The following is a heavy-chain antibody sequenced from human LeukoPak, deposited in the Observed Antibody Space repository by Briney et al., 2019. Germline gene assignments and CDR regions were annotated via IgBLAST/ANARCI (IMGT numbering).Heavy chain of an antibody. V-gene: IGHV4-34*01. Sequence: SETLSLTCAVYGGSFSGYYWSWIRQPPGKGLEWIGEINHSGSTNYNPSLKSRVTISVDTPKNQISLKLSSVTAADTAVYFCAKEGMGSEATTADVAFDIWGQGTLVTVSS. D-gene: IGHD1-26*01. CDR2: INHSGST. CDR3: AKEGMGSEATTADVAFDI. J-gene: IGHJ3*02. CDR1: GGSFSGYY.